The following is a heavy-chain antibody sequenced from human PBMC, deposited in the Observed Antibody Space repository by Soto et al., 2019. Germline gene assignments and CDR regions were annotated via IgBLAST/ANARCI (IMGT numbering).Heavy chain of an antibody. J-gene: IGHJ4*02. CDR3: ARDGARDRGDKGFDY. CDR1: GFTFSSYT. D-gene: IGHD2-21*02. Sequence: EVQLVESGGGLVQPGGSLRLSCAASGFTFSSYTMHWVRQAPGKGLEWVSSITSTSTYIYYRDSLKGRFTISRDNAKNSLYLQMNSLGPGDTAVYYCARDGARDRGDKGFDYWGQGNVVTVSS. V-gene: IGHV3-21*01. CDR2: ITSTSTYI.